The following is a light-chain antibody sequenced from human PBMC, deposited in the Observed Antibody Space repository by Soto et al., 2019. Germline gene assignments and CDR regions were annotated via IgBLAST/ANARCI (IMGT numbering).Light chain of an antibody. CDR3: SSYTSSSTLV. Sequence: QSALTQPPSVSGSPGQSVTISCTGTSSDVGSYNRVSWYQQPPGTAPKLMIYEVSNRPSGVPDRFPGSKSGNTASLTISGLQAEDEADYYCSSYTSSSTLVFGGGTKVTVL. CDR2: EVS. V-gene: IGLV2-18*02. J-gene: IGLJ2*01. CDR1: SSDVGSYNR.